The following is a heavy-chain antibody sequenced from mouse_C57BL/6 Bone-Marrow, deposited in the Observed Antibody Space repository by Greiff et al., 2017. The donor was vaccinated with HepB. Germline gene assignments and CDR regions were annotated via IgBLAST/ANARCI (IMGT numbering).Heavy chain of an antibody. V-gene: IGHV1-69*01. D-gene: IGHD1-1*01. CDR2: IDPSDSYT. J-gene: IGHJ2*01. CDR1: GYTFTSYW. CDR3: AKSPPHTTGDY. Sequence: QVQLQQPGAELVMPGASVKLSCKASGYTFTSYWMHWVKQRPGQGLEWIGEIDPSDSYTNYNQKFKGKSTLTVDKSSSTAYMQLSSLTSEDSAVYYCAKSPPHTTGDYWGQGTTLTVSS.